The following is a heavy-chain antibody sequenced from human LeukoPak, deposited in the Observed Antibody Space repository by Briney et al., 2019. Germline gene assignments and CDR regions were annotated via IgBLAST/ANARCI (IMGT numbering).Heavy chain of an antibody. CDR1: GFTFSSYA. V-gene: IGHV3-23*01. Sequence: GGSLRFSCAASGFTFSSYAMSWVRQAPGKGLEWVSAISGSGGSTYYADSVKGRFTISRDNSKNTLYLQMNSLRAEDTAVYYCAKGVTTLWSGYYYYMDVWGKGTTVTVSS. D-gene: IGHD3-3*01. CDR2: ISGSGGST. CDR3: AKGVTTLWSGYYYYMDV. J-gene: IGHJ6*03.